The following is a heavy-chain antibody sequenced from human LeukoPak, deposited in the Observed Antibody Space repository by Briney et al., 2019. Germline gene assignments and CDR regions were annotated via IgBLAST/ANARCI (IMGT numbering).Heavy chain of an antibody. CDR2: ISSSSSTI. Sequence: GGSLRLSCAASGFTFSSYSMNWVRQAPGKGLEWVSYISSSSSTIYYADSVKGRFTISRDNSQNTLYLQMGSLRAEDTAVYYCVKDRGYGDGLWASPFDYWGQGTLVTVSS. J-gene: IGHJ4*02. CDR3: VKDRGYGDGLWASPFDY. D-gene: IGHD4-17*01. V-gene: IGHV3-48*01. CDR1: GFTFSSYS.